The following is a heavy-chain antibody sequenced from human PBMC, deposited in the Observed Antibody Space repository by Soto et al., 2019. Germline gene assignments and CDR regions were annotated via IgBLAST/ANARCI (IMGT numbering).Heavy chain of an antibody. CDR2: INSDGSST. CDR3: ARAGRNTWIQLYYFDY. J-gene: IGHJ4*02. V-gene: IGHV3-74*01. D-gene: IGHD5-18*01. Sequence: GGSLRLSCAASGFTFSSYWMHWVRQAPGKGLVWVSRINSDGSSTSYADSVKGRFTISRDNAKNTLYLQMNSLRAEDTAVYYCARAGRNTWIQLYYFDYWGQGTLVTVSS. CDR1: GFTFSSYW.